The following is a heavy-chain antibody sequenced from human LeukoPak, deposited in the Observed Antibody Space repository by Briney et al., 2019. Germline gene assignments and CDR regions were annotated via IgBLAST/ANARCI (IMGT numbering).Heavy chain of an antibody. CDR2: IYYSGST. J-gene: IGHJ4*02. CDR3: ARDTSLGYCSSTSCYGVDY. CDR1: GGFISSSSYY. D-gene: IGHD2-2*01. Sequence: SETLSLTCTVSGGFISSSSYYWGWIRQPPGKGLEWIGSIYYSGSTYYNPSLKSRVTISVDTSKNQFSLKLSSVTAADTTVYYCARDTSLGYCSSTSCYGVDYWGQGTLVTVSS. V-gene: IGHV4-39*07.